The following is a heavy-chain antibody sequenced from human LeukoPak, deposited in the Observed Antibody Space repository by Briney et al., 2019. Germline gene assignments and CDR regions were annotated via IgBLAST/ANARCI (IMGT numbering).Heavy chain of an antibody. CDR2: INHSGST. Sequence: SETLSLTCAVYGGSFSGYYWSWIRQPPGKGLEWIGEINHSGSTNYNPSLKSRITISIDTSKNQFSLKLSSVTAADTAVYYCARGRTTGDYWGQGTPVTVSS. V-gene: IGHV4-34*01. D-gene: IGHD1-1*01. CDR1: GGSFSGYY. J-gene: IGHJ4*02. CDR3: ARGRTTGDY.